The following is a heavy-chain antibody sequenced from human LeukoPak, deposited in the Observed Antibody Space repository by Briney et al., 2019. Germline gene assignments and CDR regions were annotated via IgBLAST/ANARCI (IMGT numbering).Heavy chain of an antibody. Sequence: ASVKVSCKASGYTFTSYGISWVRQAPGQGLEWMGWINPNSGGTNYAQKFQGRVTMTRDTSISTAYMELSRLRSDDTAVYYCAREAPYSSSLFDYWGQGTLVTVSS. CDR2: INPNSGGT. CDR3: AREAPYSSSLFDY. D-gene: IGHD6-13*01. V-gene: IGHV1-2*02. J-gene: IGHJ4*02. CDR1: GYTFTSYG.